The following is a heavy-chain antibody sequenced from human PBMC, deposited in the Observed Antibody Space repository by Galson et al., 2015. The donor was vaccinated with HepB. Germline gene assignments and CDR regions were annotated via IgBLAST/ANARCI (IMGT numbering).Heavy chain of an antibody. Sequence: ETLSLTCAVYGGSFSGYYWSWIRQPPGKGLEWIGEINHSGSTNYNPSLKSRVTISVDTSKNQFSLKLTSVTAADAAVYYCARSTGEYDILTEPQSKGLEVREAEYFQHWGQGTLVTVSS. V-gene: IGHV4-34*01. CDR3: ARSTGEYDILTEPQSKGLEVREAEYFQH. CDR1: GGSFSGYY. D-gene: IGHD3-9*01. CDR2: INHSGST. J-gene: IGHJ1*01.